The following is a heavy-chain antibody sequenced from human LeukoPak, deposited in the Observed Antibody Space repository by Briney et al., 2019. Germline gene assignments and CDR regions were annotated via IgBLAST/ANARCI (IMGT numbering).Heavy chain of an antibody. J-gene: IGHJ3*02. V-gene: IGHV1-2*02. CDR1: GYTFTGYY. CDR3: ARTRLGELTGDSEAFDI. Sequence: ASVKVSCKASGYTFTGYYMHWVRQAPGQGLEWMGWINPNSGGTNYAQKFQGRVAMTRDTSISTAYMELSRLRSDDTAVCYCARTRLGELTGDSEAFDIWGQGTMVTVSS. CDR2: INPNSGGT. D-gene: IGHD7-27*01.